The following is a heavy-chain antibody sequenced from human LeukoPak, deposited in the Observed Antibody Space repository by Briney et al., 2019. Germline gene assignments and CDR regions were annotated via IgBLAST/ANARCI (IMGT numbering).Heavy chain of an antibody. CDR2: IYYSGST. V-gene: IGHV4-59*08. CDR1: GGSISSYY. J-gene: IGHJ6*02. Sequence: NPSETLSLTCTVSGGSISSYYWSWIRQPPGKGLEWIGYIYYSGSTNYNPSLKSRVTISVDTSKNQFSLKLSSVTAADTAVYYCARNAPRLAHYYGMDVWGQGTTVTVSS. D-gene: IGHD3-16*01. CDR3: ARNAPRLAHYYGMDV.